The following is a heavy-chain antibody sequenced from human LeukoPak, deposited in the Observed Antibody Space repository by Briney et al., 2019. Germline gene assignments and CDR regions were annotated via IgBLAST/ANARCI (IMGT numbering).Heavy chain of an antibody. D-gene: IGHD3-3*01. V-gene: IGHV3-7*01. CDR2: IKQDGSEK. J-gene: IGHJ4*02. CDR3: TRDFGRSSYYFDF. Sequence: GGSLRLSCAASGFTFNGYWMSWVREPPGKGLEWVANIKQDGSEKYYVDSVRGRLTISRDNAENSLFLQMNRLRVEDTAVYYCTRDFGRSSYYFDFWGQGTLDTVSS. CDR1: GFTFNGYW.